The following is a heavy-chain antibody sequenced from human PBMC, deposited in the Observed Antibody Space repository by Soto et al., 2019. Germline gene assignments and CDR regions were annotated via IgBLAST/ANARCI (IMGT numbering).Heavy chain of an antibody. V-gene: IGHV3-30-3*01. CDR3: ARDRVIRYTGYELDL. D-gene: IGHD3-9*01. Sequence: QMQLLESGGGVVQPGKALRLSCAASGFAFNSHSMHWVRQAPGKGLEWLALMTSDGSSKFYADSVKSRCTIPRDNSKNSLSSKMNSLRSEDTAVYYCARDRVIRYTGYELDLWGQGTLVTVSS. CDR2: MTSDGSSK. J-gene: IGHJ5*02. CDR1: GFAFNSHS.